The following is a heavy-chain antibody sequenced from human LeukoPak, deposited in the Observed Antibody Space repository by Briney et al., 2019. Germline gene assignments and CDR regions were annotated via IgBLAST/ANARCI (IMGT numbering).Heavy chain of an antibody. Sequence: GGSLRLSCAASGFTFSSYAMSWVRQAPGKGLEWASAISGSGGSTYYADSVKGRFTISRDNSKNTLYLQMNSLRAEDTAVYYCAKDPRAGYYFDYWGQGTLVTVSS. CDR2: ISGSGGST. V-gene: IGHV3-23*01. D-gene: IGHD6-25*01. J-gene: IGHJ4*02. CDR3: AKDPRAGYYFDY. CDR1: GFTFSSYA.